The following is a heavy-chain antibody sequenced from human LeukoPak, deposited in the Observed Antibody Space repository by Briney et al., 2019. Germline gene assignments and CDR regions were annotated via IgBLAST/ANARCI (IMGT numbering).Heavy chain of an antibody. Sequence: ASVKASCKASGYTFTGYYMHWVRQAPGQGLEWMGWINPNSGGTNYAQKFQGRVTMTRDTSISTAYMELSRLRSDDTAVYYCARARNYYDSSGPEAFDIWGQGTMVTVSS. J-gene: IGHJ3*02. CDR3: ARARNYYDSSGPEAFDI. D-gene: IGHD3-22*01. CDR2: INPNSGGT. V-gene: IGHV1-2*02. CDR1: GYTFTGYY.